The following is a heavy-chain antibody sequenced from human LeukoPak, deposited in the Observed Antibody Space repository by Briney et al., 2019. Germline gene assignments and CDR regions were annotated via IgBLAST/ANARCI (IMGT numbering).Heavy chain of an antibody. CDR3: ATDLVEVGATTLDY. D-gene: IGHD1-26*01. Sequence: ASVKVSCKVSGYTLTELSMHWVRQAPGKGLEWMGGFDPEDGETIYAQKFQGRVTMTEDTSTDTAYMKLSSLRSEDTAVYYCATDLVEVGATTLDYWGQGTLVTVSS. CDR2: FDPEDGET. V-gene: IGHV1-24*01. CDR1: GYTLTELS. J-gene: IGHJ4*02.